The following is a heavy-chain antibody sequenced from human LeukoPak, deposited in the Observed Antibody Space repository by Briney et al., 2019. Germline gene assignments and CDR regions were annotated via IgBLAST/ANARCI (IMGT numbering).Heavy chain of an antibody. CDR1: GFTFSSYS. CDR3: ARDAGVELWSPIDY. J-gene: IGHJ4*02. V-gene: IGHV3-48*04. Sequence: GGSLRLSCAASGFTFSSYSMNWVRQAPGKGLEWVSYISSSSSTIYYADSVKGRFTISRDNAKNSLYLQMNSLRAEDTAVYYCARDAGVELWSPIDYWGQGTLVTVSS. D-gene: IGHD5-18*01. CDR2: ISSSSSTI.